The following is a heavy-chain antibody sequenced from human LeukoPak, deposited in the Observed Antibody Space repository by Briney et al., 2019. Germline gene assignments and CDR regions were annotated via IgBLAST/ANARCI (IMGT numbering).Heavy chain of an antibody. V-gene: IGHV3-11*01. D-gene: IGHD2-21*02. CDR1: GFILSDYY. CDR3: ARGGGAFCGSDCHRNFDY. J-gene: IGHJ4*02. Sequence: GGSLRLSCAASGFILSDYYMTWIRQAPGKGLEWISYMSSSGRSTYYADSVKGRFAISRDNAKNSLYLQMNTLRAEDTAVYYCARGGGAFCGSDCHRNFDYWGQGTLVTVSS. CDR2: MSSSGRST.